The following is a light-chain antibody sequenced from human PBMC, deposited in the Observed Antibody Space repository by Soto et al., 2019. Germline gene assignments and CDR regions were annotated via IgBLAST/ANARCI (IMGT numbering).Light chain of an antibody. Sequence: EIVLTQSPATLSLSPGERATLSCRASQSVSSYLAWYQQKPGQAPRLLIYNASNRATDIPARFSGSGSGTDFTPSIRSLEPEDSAVYYCKQRSNWPPITFGQGTRLEIK. V-gene: IGKV3-11*01. CDR2: NAS. J-gene: IGKJ5*01. CDR1: QSVSSY. CDR3: KQRSNWPPIT.